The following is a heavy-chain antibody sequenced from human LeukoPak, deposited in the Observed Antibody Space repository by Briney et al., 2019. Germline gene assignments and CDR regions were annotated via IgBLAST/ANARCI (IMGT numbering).Heavy chain of an antibody. D-gene: IGHD5-24*01. V-gene: IGHV3-21*06. J-gene: IGHJ3*02. CDR3: AIRDGGYNSVGAFDI. CDR1: GFTFSTYN. Sequence: GGSLRLSCAASGFTFSTYNMNWVRQAPGEGLEWVSSITSGGTYTYYADSVKGRFTTSRDNAKNSLSLQLSSLRAEDTAVYYCAIRDGGYNSVGAFDIWGQGTMVTVSS. CDR2: ITSGGTYT.